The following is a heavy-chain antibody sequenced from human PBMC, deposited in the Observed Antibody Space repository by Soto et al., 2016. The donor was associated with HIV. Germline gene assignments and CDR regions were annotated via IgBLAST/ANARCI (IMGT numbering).Heavy chain of an antibody. CDR1: GFTFSSYS. J-gene: IGHJ6*03. CDR2: ISHSSSTI. Sequence: EVQLVESGGGLVQPGGSLRLSCAASGFTFSSYSMNWVRQAPGKGLEWVSYISHSSSTIYYADSVKGRFTISRDNAKNSLYLQMSSLRAEDTAVYYCARDRSPKAGTTIGYYYYYYMDVWGKGTTVTVSS. V-gene: IGHV3-48*01. CDR3: ARDRSPKAGTTIGYYYYYYMDV. D-gene: IGHD1-1*01.